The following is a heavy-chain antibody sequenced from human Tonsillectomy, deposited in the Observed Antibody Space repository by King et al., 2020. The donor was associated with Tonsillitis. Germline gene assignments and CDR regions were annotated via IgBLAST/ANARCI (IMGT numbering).Heavy chain of an antibody. CDR1: GYTFTSYD. CDR2: MNPNSGNT. D-gene: IGHD3-22*01. CDR3: ARVSDSSGYYYFDY. Sequence: QLVQSGAEVKKPGDSVKVSCKASGYTFTSYDINWVRQATGQGLEWMGWMNPNSGNTGYAQKFQGRVTMTRNTSISTAYMELSSLRSEDTAVYYCARVSDSSGYYYFDYWGQGTLVTVSS. J-gene: IGHJ4*02. V-gene: IGHV1-8*01.